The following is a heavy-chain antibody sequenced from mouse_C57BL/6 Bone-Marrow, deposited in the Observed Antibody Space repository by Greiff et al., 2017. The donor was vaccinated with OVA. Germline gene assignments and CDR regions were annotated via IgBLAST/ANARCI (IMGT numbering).Heavy chain of an antibody. V-gene: IGHV1-39*01. CDR1: GYSFTDYN. J-gene: IGHJ4*01. D-gene: IGHD1-1*01. CDR2: INPNYGTT. CDR3: ARSNYYGDYYAMDY. Sequence: VQLKESGPELVKPGASVKISCKASGYSFTDYNMNWVKQSNGKSLEWIGVINPNYGTTSYNQKFKGKATLTVDQSSSTAYMQLNSLTSEDSAVYYCARSNYYGDYYAMDYWGQGTSVTVSS.